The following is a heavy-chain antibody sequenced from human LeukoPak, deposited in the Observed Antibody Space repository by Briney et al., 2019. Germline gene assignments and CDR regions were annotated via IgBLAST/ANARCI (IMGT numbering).Heavy chain of an antibody. CDR1: GGSISSSSYY. J-gene: IGHJ4*02. CDR2: IYYSGST. CDR3: ARRTVTVTNFDY. D-gene: IGHD4-17*01. V-gene: IGHV4-39*01. Sequence: SETLSLTCTVSGGSISSSSYYWGSIRQPPGKGLEWIGSIYYSGSTYYNPSLKSRVTISVDTSKNQFSLKLSSVTAADTAVYYCARRTVTVTNFDYWGQGTLVTVSS.